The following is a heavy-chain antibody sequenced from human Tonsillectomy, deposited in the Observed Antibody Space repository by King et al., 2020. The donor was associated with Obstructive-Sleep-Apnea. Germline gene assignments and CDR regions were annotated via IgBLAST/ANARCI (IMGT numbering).Heavy chain of an antibody. Sequence: VQLVQSGGGLVKPGGSLRLSCAASGFTFSNAWMSWVRQAPGKGREWVGRIKSKTDGGTTDYVAPLKGRFTIPRDDSKNTLYLQMNSLKTEDTAVYYCTTDRIVVVAAKAFDIWGQGTMVTVSS. V-gene: IGHV3-15*01. D-gene: IGHD2-15*01. J-gene: IGHJ3*02. CDR2: IKSKTDGGTT. CDR3: TTDRIVVVAAKAFDI. CDR1: GFTFSNAW.